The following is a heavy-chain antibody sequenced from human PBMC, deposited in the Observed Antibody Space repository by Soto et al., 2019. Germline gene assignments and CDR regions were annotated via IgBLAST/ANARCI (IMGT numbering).Heavy chain of an antibody. CDR3: ARGVGSSPPQY. D-gene: IGHD1-26*01. V-gene: IGHV4-59*02. J-gene: IGHJ4*02. CDR1: GGSVSVYY. Sequence: SETLSLTCTISGGSVSVYYWSWIRQSTGQGLEWIGYIYASGSPYYNPSLRSRVTISADTSKNQISLKLTSPTAADTAVYYCARGVGSSPPQYWGRGTLVTVST. CDR2: IYASGSP.